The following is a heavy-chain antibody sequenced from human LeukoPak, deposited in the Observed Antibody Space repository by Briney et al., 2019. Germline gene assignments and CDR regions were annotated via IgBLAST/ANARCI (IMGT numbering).Heavy chain of an antibody. V-gene: IGHV4-59*01. CDR3: ARATYSSGWGTSDY. J-gene: IGHJ4*02. Sequence: RSSETLSLTCTVSGGSISSYYWSWIPQPPGKGLEWLGYIYYSGSTNYNPSLQSRVTISVDTSKNQFSLKLSSVTAADTAVYYCARATYSSGWGTSDYWGQGTLVTVSS. D-gene: IGHD6-19*01. CDR2: IYYSGST. CDR1: GGSISSYY.